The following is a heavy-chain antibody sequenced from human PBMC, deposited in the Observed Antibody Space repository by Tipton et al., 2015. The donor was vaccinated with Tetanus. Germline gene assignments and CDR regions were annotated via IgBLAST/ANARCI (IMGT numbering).Heavy chain of an antibody. V-gene: IGHV4-59*01. CDR1: GGSISSYY. Sequence: TLSLTCTVSGGSISSYYWSWIRQPPGKGLEWIGYINYSGTTNYASSLQSRVIISVDTSKNQFSLKLNSVTAADTAVYYCARDRDYYGSGSRGMDVWGQGTRVTVSS. CDR2: INYSGTT. J-gene: IGHJ6*02. CDR3: ARDRDYYGSGSRGMDV. D-gene: IGHD3-10*01.